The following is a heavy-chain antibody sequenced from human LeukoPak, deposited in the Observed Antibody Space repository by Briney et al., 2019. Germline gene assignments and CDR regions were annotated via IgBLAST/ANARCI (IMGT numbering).Heavy chain of an antibody. CDR2: ISYDGSNK. CDR1: GFTFSSYG. V-gene: IGHV3-30*03. D-gene: IGHD3-3*01. J-gene: IGHJ4*02. CDR3: ARVTGYYGY. Sequence: GGSLRLSCAASGFTFSSYGMHWVRQAPGKGLEWVAVISYDGSNKYYADSVKGRFTISRDNSKNTLYLQMNSLRAEDTAVYYCARVTGYYGYWGQGALVTVSS.